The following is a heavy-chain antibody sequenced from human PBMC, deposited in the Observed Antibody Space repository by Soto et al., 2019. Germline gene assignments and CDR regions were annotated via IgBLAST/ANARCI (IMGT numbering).Heavy chain of an antibody. Sequence: GASVKVSCKASGGTFSSYAISWVRQAPGQGLEWMGGIIPIFGTVNYAQKFQGRVTITADESTSTAYMELSSLRSEDTAVYYCARVDSAQNYYDSSGYYYYYYGMDVWGQGTTVTVSS. CDR3: ARVDSAQNYYDSSGYYYYYYGMDV. CDR2: IIPIFGTV. D-gene: IGHD3-22*01. J-gene: IGHJ6*02. V-gene: IGHV1-69*13. CDR1: GGTFSSYA.